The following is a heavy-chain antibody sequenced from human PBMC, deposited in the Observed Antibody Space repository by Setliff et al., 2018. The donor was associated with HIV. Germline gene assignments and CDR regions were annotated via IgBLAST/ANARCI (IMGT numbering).Heavy chain of an antibody. CDR2: INHSGST. D-gene: IGHD3-3*01. CDR3: ARGRGVYNFWSGYFDY. J-gene: IGHJ4*02. CDR1: GGSFSGYY. V-gene: IGHV4-34*01. Sequence: PSETLSLTCAVYGGSFSGYYWSWIRQPPGKGLEWIGEINHSGSTNYNPSLKSRVTISVDTSKNQFSLKLSSVTAADTAVYYCARGRGVYNFWSGYFDYWGQGTLVTVSS.